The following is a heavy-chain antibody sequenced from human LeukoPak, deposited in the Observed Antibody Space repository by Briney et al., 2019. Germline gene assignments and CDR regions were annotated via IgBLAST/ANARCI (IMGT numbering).Heavy chain of an antibody. D-gene: IGHD3-3*01. Sequence: GGSLRLSCAASGFTFSSYAMSWVRQAPGKGLESVSAISGSGGSTYYADSVKGRFTISRDNSKNTLYLQMNSLRAEDTAVYYCAKDQPYYDFWSGYDNPVSGYYFDYWGQGTLVTVSS. V-gene: IGHV3-23*01. J-gene: IGHJ4*02. CDR3: AKDQPYYDFWSGYDNPVSGYYFDY. CDR1: GFTFSSYA. CDR2: ISGSGGST.